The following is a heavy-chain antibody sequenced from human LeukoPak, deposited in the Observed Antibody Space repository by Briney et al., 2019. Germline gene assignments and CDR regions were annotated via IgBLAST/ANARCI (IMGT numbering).Heavy chain of an antibody. J-gene: IGHJ4*02. CDR3: ARGRRWNDY. CDR2: IKEDGSEM. V-gene: IGHV3-7*01. CDR1: GFTFSRSS. D-gene: IGHD4-23*01. Sequence: PGGPLRLSCAASGFTFSRSSMSWVRQAPGKGLEWVASIKEDGSEMYYVDSVKGRFTISRDNTKNSLYLQMNSLRAEDTAVYYCARGRRWNDYWGQGTLVTVSS.